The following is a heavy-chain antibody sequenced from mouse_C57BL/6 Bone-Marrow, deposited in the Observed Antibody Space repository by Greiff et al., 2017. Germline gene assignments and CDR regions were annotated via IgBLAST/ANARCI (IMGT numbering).Heavy chain of an antibody. CDR3: ARERYYGSSPWFAY. CDR1: GFTFSDYG. CDR2: ISSGSSTI. Sequence: EVKLMESGGGLVKPGGSLKLSCAASGFTFSDYGMHWVRQAPEKGLEWVAYISSGSSTIYYAETVKGRFTISRDNAKNTLFLQMTSLRAEDTAMYYCARERYYGSSPWFAYWGQGTLVTVSA. V-gene: IGHV5-17*01. J-gene: IGHJ3*01. D-gene: IGHD1-1*01.